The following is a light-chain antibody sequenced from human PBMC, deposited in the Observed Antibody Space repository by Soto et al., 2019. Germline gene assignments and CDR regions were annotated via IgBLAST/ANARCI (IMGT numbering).Light chain of an antibody. CDR3: QQYYSNPIT. J-gene: IGKJ5*01. Sequence: DIVMTQSPDSLAVSLGERATINCKSSQSVLYSSSNKNYLTWYQQKPGQPPKLLIYWASTRESGVPDRFSGSGSGTDFTLTISSLQAEDVAVYYCQQYYSNPITFGQGTRLEIK. CDR2: WAS. CDR1: QSVLYSSSNKNY. V-gene: IGKV4-1*01.